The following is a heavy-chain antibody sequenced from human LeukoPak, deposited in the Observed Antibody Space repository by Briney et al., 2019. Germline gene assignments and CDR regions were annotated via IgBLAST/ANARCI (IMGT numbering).Heavy chain of an antibody. CDR3: ARDRFNAAGGAYHYMDV. D-gene: IGHD3-16*01. CDR1: GYTFTGYY. CDR2: INPNSGGT. J-gene: IGHJ6*03. Sequence: ASVKVSCKASGYTFTGYYMHWVRQAPGQGLECMGRINPNSGGTNYAQKFPGRVTMTRDTSISTAYIELSRLRSDDTAVYYCARDRFNAAGGAYHYMDVWGKGTTVTVSS. V-gene: IGHV1-2*06.